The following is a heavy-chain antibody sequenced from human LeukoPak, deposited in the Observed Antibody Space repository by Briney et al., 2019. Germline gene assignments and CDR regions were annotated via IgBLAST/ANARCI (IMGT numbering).Heavy chain of an antibody. Sequence: PSETLSLTCTVSGGSISSYYWSWIRQPPGKGLEWIGYIYYSGSTNSNPSLKSRVTISVDTSKNQFSLKLSSVTAADTAVYYCVRLGVTYYDFWSGFDYWGQGTLVTVSS. CDR1: GGSISSYY. V-gene: IGHV4-59*01. D-gene: IGHD3-3*01. J-gene: IGHJ4*02. CDR3: VRLGVTYYDFWSGFDY. CDR2: IYYSGST.